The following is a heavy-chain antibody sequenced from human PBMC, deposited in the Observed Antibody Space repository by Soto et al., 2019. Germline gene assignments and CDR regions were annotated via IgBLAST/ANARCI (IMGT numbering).Heavy chain of an antibody. Sequence: QVKLVQSGAEVKKPGSSVKVSCKASGGTFSSYAISWVRQAPGQGLEWMGGIIPISGTANYAQKFQGRVTITADESTNTANMELSSLRSEDTAVYYCARSQGSSTSLEIYYYYYYGMDVWGQGTTVTVSS. CDR2: IIPISGTA. J-gene: IGHJ6*02. D-gene: IGHD2-2*01. V-gene: IGHV1-69*01. CDR1: GGTFSSYA. CDR3: ARSQGSSTSLEIYYYYYYGMDV.